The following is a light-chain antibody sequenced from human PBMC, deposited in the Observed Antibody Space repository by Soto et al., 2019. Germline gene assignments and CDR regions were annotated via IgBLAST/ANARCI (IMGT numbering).Light chain of an antibody. J-gene: IGKJ2*01. CDR1: QGIRDD. CDR3: LQDYDYPYT. Sequence: AIQMTQSPSSLSASVGDRVTITCRASQGIRDDLAWYQQRPGKAPKLLIYAASNLQSGVPSRFSGSGSGTDFTLIISSLQPEDFETYYCLQDYDYPYTFGQGTKLEIK. V-gene: IGKV1-6*01. CDR2: AAS.